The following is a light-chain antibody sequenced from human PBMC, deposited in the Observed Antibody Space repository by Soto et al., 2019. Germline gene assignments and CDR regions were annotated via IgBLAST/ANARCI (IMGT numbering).Light chain of an antibody. Sequence: QLVLTQSPSASASLGASVKLTCTLSSGHSSYAIAWHQQQPEKGPRYLMKLNSDGSHSKGDGIPDRFSGSSSGAERYLTISSLQCEDGADYYCQTWGTGNVVFGGGTKVTVL. J-gene: IGLJ2*01. CDR1: SGHSSYA. CDR2: LNSDGSH. V-gene: IGLV4-69*01. CDR3: QTWGTGNVV.